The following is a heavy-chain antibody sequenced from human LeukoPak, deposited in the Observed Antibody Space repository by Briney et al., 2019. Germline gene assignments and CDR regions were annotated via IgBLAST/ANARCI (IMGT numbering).Heavy chain of an antibody. D-gene: IGHD3-3*01. J-gene: IGHJ5*02. CDR2: FDPEDGET. CDR3: ATVRITIFGVDPGGWFDP. V-gene: IGHV1-24*01. CDR1: GYTLTELS. Sequence: ASVKVSCKVSGYTLTELSMYWVRQAPGKGLEWMGGFDPEDGETIYAQKFQGRVTMTEDTSTDTAYMELSSLRSEDTAVYYCATVRITIFGVDPGGWFDPWGQGTLVTVSS.